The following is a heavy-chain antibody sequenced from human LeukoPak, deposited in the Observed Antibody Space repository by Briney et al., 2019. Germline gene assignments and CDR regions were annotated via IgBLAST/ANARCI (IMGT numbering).Heavy chain of an antibody. CDR3: ARRRYGDYANWFDP. J-gene: IGHJ5*02. CDR1: GYTFTSYA. V-gene: IGHV7-4-1*02. D-gene: IGHD4-17*01. CDR2: INTNTGNP. Sequence: ASVKVSCKASGYTFTSYAMNWVRQAPGQGLEWMGWINTNTGNPTYAQGFTGRFVFSLDTSVSTAYLQISSLKAEDTAVYYCARRRYGDYANWFDPWGQGTLVTVSS.